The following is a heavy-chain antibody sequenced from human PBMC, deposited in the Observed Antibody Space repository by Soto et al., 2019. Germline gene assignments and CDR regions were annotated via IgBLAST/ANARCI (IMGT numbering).Heavy chain of an antibody. D-gene: IGHD6-13*01. Sequence: ASVKVSCKASGYTFTSYAMHWVRQAPGQRLEWMGWINAGNGNTNYSQKFQGRVTITRDTSASTAYMELSSLRSEDTAVYYCARRGYSSSWYYYYYYGMDVWGQGTTVTVSS. CDR2: INAGNGNT. CDR3: ARRGYSSSWYYYYYYGMDV. V-gene: IGHV1-3*01. J-gene: IGHJ6*02. CDR1: GYTFTSYA.